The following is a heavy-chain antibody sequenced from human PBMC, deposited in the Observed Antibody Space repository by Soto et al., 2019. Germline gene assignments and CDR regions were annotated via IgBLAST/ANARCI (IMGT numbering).Heavy chain of an antibody. CDR3: HGYGY. CDR1: GFTVTINY. CDR2: IYSGGTI. J-gene: IGHJ4*02. Sequence: GGSLRLSCAVSGFTVTINYMSWVRQAPGKGLDWISFIYSGGTIYYADSVKSPFTISRDTSKNTLYLQMHRLRGDETAVYYCHGYGYWGQGTLVTVSS. D-gene: IGHD5-12*01. V-gene: IGHV3-53*01.